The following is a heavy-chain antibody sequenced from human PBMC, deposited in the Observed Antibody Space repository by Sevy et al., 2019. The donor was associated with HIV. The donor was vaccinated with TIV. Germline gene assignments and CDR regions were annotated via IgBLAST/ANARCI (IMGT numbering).Heavy chain of an antibody. CDR3: ARGRIAVAVL. D-gene: IGHD6-19*01. V-gene: IGHV3-48*01. J-gene: IGHJ4*02. CDR1: GFTFSSYS. CDR2: ISSSSSTI. Sequence: GGSLRLSCAASGFTFSSYSMNWVRQAPGKGLEWVSYISSSSSTIYYADSVKGRFTISRDNAKNSLYLQMNSLRAEDTAVYYCARGRIAVAVLWGQGTLLTVSS.